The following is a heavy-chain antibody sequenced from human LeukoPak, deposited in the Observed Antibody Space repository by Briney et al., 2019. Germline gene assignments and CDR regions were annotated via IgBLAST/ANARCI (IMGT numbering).Heavy chain of an antibody. D-gene: IGHD1-7*01. CDR3: ARDGGPLTGTTDY. J-gene: IGHJ4*02. CDR1: GGTFSSYA. CDR2: IIPILGIA. Sequence: ASVKVSCKASGGTFSSYAISWVRQAPGQGLEWMGRIIPILGIANYAQKLQGRVTMTTDTSTSTAYMELRSLRSDDTAVYYCARDGGPLTGTTDYWGQGTLVTVSS. V-gene: IGHV1-69*04.